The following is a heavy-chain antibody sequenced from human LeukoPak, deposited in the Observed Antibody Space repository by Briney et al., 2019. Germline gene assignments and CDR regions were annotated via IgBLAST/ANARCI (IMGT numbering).Heavy chain of an antibody. Sequence: ASGSLSSTASVYTFITYGISMMRQAPGQGLEWMGWITPHTGQTKNAQILHDTVTMTADPFTDTAYMELRSLRSDDTAVYYCARGDFDSDSWGQGTLVTVSS. V-gene: IGHV1-18*04. D-gene: IGHD2-21*01. CDR1: VYTFITYG. CDR2: ITPHTGQT. J-gene: IGHJ4*02. CDR3: ARGDFDSDS.